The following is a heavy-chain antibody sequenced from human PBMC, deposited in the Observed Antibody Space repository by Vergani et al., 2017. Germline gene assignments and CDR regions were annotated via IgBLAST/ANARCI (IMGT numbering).Heavy chain of an antibody. CDR1: GFTFSSYA. J-gene: IGHJ6*02. CDR2: ISGSGGST. V-gene: IGHV3-23*04. CDR3: AKCGSGTTYYYYGMDV. D-gene: IGHD1-7*01. Sequence: VQLVESGGGLVKPGGSLRLSCAASGFTFSSYAMSWVRQAPGKGLEWVSAISGSGGSTYYADSVKGRFTISRDNSKNTLYLQMNSLRAEDTAVYYCAKCGSGTTYYYYGMDVWGQGTTVTVSS.